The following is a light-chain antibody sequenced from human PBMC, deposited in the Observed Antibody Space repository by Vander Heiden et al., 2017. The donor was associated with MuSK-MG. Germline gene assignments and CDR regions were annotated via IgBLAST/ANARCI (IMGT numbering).Light chain of an antibody. J-gene: IGKJ1*01. CDR1: QTVSND. CDR3: QQYDYWPRT. V-gene: IGKV3-15*01. Sequence: EIVMTQSSGTLSVSPGERATLSCRASQTVSNDLAWYQQKPGQAPSLLIYDASTRATGIPDRFSGSGSGTEFTLTISSLQSEDFAVYYCQQYDYWPRTFGQGTKVEVK. CDR2: DAS.